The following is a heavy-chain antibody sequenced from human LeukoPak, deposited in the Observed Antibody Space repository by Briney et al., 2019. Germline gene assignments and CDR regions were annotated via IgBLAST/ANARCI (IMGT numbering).Heavy chain of an antibody. J-gene: IGHJ4*02. CDR2: INHSGST. CDR3: ARREYYFDY. Sequence: SETLSLTCAVYGGSFSGYYWSWIRQPPGKGLEWIGEINHSGSTNYNPSLKSRVTISVDTSKNQFSLKLSSVTAADTAVYYCARREYYFDYWGQGILVTVSS. CDR1: GGSFSGYY. V-gene: IGHV4-34*01.